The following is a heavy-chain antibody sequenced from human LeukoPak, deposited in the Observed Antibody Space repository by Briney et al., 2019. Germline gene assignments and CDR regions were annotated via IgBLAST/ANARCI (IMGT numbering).Heavy chain of an antibody. CDR2: IYYSGNT. CDR3: ARRWELQSDYAFDI. D-gene: IGHD1-26*01. CDR1: GVSISSSNSY. J-gene: IGHJ3*02. Sequence: PSETLSLTCTVSGVSISSSNSYWGWIRQPPGKGLEWIGSIYYSGNTYYNASLKSQVSISIDTSKNQFSLRLTSVTAADTAVYYCARRWELQSDYAFDIWGQGTMVTVSS. V-gene: IGHV4-39*01.